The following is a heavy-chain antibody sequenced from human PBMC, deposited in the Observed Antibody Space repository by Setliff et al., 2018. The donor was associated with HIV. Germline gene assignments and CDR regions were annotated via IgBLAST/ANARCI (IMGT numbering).Heavy chain of an antibody. V-gene: IGHV4-31*03. CDR2: IYYSGST. CDR3: ARERYYHDSSTRGYFDY. D-gene: IGHD3-22*01. CDR1: GGSISSGGYY. J-gene: IGHJ4*02. Sequence: SETLSLTCTVSGGSISSGGYYWSWIRQHPGKGLEWIGYIYYSGSTYYNPSLKSRITISVDTSKNQFSLKLSSVTAADTAVYYCARERYYHDSSTRGYFDYWGQGTLVTVSS.